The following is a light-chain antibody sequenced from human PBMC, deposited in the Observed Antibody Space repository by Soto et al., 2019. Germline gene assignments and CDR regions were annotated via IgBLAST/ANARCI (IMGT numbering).Light chain of an antibody. Sequence: EIVLTQSPGTLSLSPGERATLSCRASQSVSSSYLAWYQQKPGQAPRLLIYGASSRATGIPDRFSGSGSGTDFTLTISRLEPEDFAVYYCQHYGRRTFGQGTKVDIK. CDR1: QSVSSSY. CDR3: QHYGRRT. J-gene: IGKJ1*01. V-gene: IGKV3-20*01. CDR2: GAS.